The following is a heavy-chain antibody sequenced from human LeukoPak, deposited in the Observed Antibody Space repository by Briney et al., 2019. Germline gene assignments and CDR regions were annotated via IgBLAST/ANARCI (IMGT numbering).Heavy chain of an antibody. CDR2: IYSSGST. CDR3: ARVDTAMVTPFDY. J-gene: IGHJ4*02. D-gene: IGHD5-18*01. CDR1: GGSIRGYY. V-gene: IGHV4-59*01. Sequence: SETLSLTCNVSGGSIRGYYWSWIRQPPGKGLEWIGYIYSSGSTNYNPSLKSRVTMSVDTSKSQFSLKVSSVTAADTAVYYCARVDTAMVTPFDYWGQGTLVTVSS.